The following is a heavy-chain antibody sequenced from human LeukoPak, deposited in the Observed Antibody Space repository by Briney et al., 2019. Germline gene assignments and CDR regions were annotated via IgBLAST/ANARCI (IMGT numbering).Heavy chain of an antibody. CDR2: IGGSNGIT. D-gene: IGHD2/OR15-2a*01. V-gene: IGHV3-23*01. Sequence: GGSLRLSCAASRFTFNSYAMSWVRQAPGKGLEWVSVIGGSNGITFYVGSVKGRFTISKDNAKNTVYPQMNSLRAEDTAVYYCVSFYETYWGRGTLVTVSS. CDR1: RFTFNSYA. CDR3: VSFYETY. J-gene: IGHJ4*02.